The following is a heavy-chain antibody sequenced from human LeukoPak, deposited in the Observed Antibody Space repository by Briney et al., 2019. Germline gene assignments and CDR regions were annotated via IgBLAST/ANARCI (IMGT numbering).Heavy chain of an antibody. J-gene: IGHJ4*02. D-gene: IGHD6-13*01. Sequence: SQTLSLTCAISGDSVSSNSATWTWIRQSPSRGLEWLGRTYYRSKWYNDYAVSVKSRITISPDTSKNRFSLQLNSVTPEDTAVYYCARGSSSDSWYFDYWGQGTPVTVSS. CDR3: ARGSSSDSWYFDY. CDR2: TYYRSKWYN. CDR1: GDSVSSNSAT. V-gene: IGHV6-1*01.